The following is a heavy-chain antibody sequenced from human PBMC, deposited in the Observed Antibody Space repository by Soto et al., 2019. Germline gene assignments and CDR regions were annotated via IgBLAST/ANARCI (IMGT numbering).Heavy chain of an antibody. D-gene: IGHD5-18*01. V-gene: IGHV4-59*01. CDR1: GGSISSYY. CDR2: IYYSGST. J-gene: IGHJ4*02. Sequence: SETLSLTCTVSGGSISSYYWSWIRQPPGKGLEWIGYIYYSGSTNYNPSLKSRVTISVDTSKNQFSLKLSSVTAADTAAYYCARSDSFVYFDYWGQGTQVTVSS. CDR3: ARSDSFVYFDY.